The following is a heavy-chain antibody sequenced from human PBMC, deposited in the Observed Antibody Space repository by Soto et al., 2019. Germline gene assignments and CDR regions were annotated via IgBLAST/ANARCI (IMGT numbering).Heavy chain of an antibody. CDR2: ISSSDSTI. V-gene: IGHV3-48*03. CDR1: GLTFSSYE. Sequence: PGGSLRLSCAASGLTFSSYEMNWVRQAPGKGLEWVSYISSSDSTIYYADSVKGRFTISRDNAKNSLYLQMNSLRAEDTAVYYCARDQTATPITMIVVVGDWYQGMDVWGQGTTVTVSS. D-gene: IGHD3-22*01. CDR3: ARDQTATPITMIVVVGDWYQGMDV. J-gene: IGHJ6*02.